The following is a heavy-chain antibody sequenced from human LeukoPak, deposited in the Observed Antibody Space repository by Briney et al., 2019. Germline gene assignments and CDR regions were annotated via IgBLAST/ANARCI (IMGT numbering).Heavy chain of an antibody. V-gene: IGHV3-15*01. J-gene: IGHJ4*02. D-gene: IGHD3-10*01. CDR3: TTDLGTYYHGSQRLIPIDY. CDR1: GFTFTNAW. CDR2: IKSKTDGETT. Sequence: RPGGSLRLSCVDSGFTFTNAWMSWVRQAPGKGLEWIGRIKSKTDGETTNYAKPVRGRFTISRDDSKSAVYLQMNSLKIEDTAVYYCTTDLGTYYHGSQRLIPIDYWGQGTLVTVSS.